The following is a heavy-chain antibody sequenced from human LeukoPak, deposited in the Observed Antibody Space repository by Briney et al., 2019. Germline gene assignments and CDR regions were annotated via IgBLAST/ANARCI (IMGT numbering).Heavy chain of an antibody. V-gene: IGHV1-69*04. CDR1: GGTFSSYA. J-gene: IGHJ4*02. Sequence: SVKVSCKASGGTFSSYAISWVRQAPGQGLEWMGRIIPILGIANYAQKFQGRVTITADKSTSTAYMELSSLRSEDTAVYYCARHWNYDYGDYVLGYWGQGTLVTVSS. CDR2: IIPILGIA. CDR3: ARHWNYDYGDYVLGY. D-gene: IGHD4-17*01.